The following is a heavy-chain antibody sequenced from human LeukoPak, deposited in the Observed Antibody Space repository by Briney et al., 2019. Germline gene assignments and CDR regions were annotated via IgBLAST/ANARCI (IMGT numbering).Heavy chain of an antibody. V-gene: IGHV3-20*04. CDR1: GFTFDDYG. D-gene: IGHD3-9*01. CDR2: ISWNGGST. Sequence: PGGSLRLSCAASGFTFDDYGMSWVRQAPGKGREWVSGISWNGGSTGYADSVKGRFTISRDNAKNSLYLQMNSLRAEDTALYYCAREGLRYFDWAQEYYFDYWGQGTLVTVSS. J-gene: IGHJ4*02. CDR3: AREGLRYFDWAQEYYFDY.